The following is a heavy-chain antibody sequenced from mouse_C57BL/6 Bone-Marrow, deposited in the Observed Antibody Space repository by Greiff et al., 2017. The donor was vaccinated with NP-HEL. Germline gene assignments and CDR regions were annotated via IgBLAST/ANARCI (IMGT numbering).Heavy chain of an antibody. D-gene: IGHD1-1*01. Sequence: VKLQQPGAELVKPGASVKLSCKASGYTFTSYWMHWVKQRPGQGLEWIGMIHPNSGSTNYNEKFKSKATLTVDKSSSTAYMQLSSLTSEDSAVYYCAPALITTVVGFDYWGQGTTLTVSS. CDR3: APALITTVVGFDY. CDR1: GYTFTSYW. CDR2: IHPNSGST. V-gene: IGHV1-64*01. J-gene: IGHJ2*01.